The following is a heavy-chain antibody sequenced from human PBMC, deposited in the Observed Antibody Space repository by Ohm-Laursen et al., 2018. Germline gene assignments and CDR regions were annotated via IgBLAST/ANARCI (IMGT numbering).Heavy chain of an antibody. CDR1: GGSFTGHY. J-gene: IGHJ1*01. Sequence: SQTLSLTCIVSGGSFTGHYWRWIRQPPGKGLEWIGHISYTGYTSYKSSLKSRVTISLDTSRKHFSLRLTSLAAADTAVYYCARGSNEYGGLYFPHWGQGTLVTVSS. D-gene: IGHD4-23*01. V-gene: IGHV4-59*11. CDR3: ARGSNEYGGLYFPH. CDR2: ISYTGYT.